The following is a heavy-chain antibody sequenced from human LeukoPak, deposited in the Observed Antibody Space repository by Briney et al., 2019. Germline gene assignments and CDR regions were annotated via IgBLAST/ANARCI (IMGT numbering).Heavy chain of an antibody. D-gene: IGHD3-3*01. Sequence: SETLSLTCAVYGGSFSGYYWSWIRQPPGKGLEWIGEINHSGSTNYNPSLKSRVTISVDTSKNQFSLKLSSVTAADTAVYYCARGSTYYDFWSGSAFDIWGQGTMVTVSS. J-gene: IGHJ3*02. V-gene: IGHV4-34*01. CDR2: INHSGST. CDR3: ARGSTYYDFWSGSAFDI. CDR1: GGSFSGYY.